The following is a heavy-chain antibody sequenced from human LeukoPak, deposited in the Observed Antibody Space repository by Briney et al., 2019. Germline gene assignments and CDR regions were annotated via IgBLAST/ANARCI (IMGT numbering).Heavy chain of an antibody. Sequence: AVTVSCKASGYTFTRYEINWLRRATAQGLEWMGWINPISGNTGYAQKFQGRVTMTRNTSISTAYMELSSLRSEDTAVYYCARIEGRYYYYYYYMDVWCKGTTVTVSS. CDR2: INPISGNT. D-gene: IGHD2-21*01. CDR1: GYTFTRYE. J-gene: IGHJ6*03. CDR3: ARIEGRYYYYYYYMDV. V-gene: IGHV1-8*01.